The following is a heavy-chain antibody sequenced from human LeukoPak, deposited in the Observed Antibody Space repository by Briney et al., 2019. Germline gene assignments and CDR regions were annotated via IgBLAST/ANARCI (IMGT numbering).Heavy chain of an antibody. J-gene: IGHJ4*02. CDR3: AKALGVVLWFGELDY. CDR1: GFTFSSYA. V-gene: IGHV3-23*01. Sequence: GGSLRLSCAASGFTFSSYAMSWVRQAPGKGLEWVSAISGSGGSTYYADSVKGRFTISRDNSKNTLYLQMNSLRAEDTAVYYCAKALGVVLWFGELDYWGQGTLVTVSS. D-gene: IGHD3-10*01. CDR2: ISGSGGST.